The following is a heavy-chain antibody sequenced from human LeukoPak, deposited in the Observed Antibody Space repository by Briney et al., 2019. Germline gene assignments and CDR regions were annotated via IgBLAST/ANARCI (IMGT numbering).Heavy chain of an antibody. CDR1: GFTFATYG. D-gene: IGHD3-22*01. CDR2: ISYDGSNK. Sequence: PGGSLRLSCEASGFTFATYGMHWVRQAPGKGLEWVAVISYDGSNKYYADSVKGRFTISRDNSKNTLYLQMNSLRAEDTAVYYCAKDPYYYDSSGYYFDYWGQGTLVTVSS. CDR3: AKDPYYYDSSGYYFDY. J-gene: IGHJ4*02. V-gene: IGHV3-30*18.